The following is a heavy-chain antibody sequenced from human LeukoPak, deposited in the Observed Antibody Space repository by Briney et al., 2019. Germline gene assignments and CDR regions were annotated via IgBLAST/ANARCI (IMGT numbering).Heavy chain of an antibody. CDR1: GFNFISYS. CDR3: AKRQGSSASCYDY. Sequence: GGSLRLSCAASGFNFISYSMSWVRQAPGKGLEWVSVIRGSGVSTYYADSVKGRFTISRDNSKNTLYLQMNNLRAEDTATYYCAKRQGSSASCYDYWGQGTLVTVSS. CDR2: IRGSGVST. J-gene: IGHJ4*02. D-gene: IGHD2-2*01. V-gene: IGHV3-23*01.